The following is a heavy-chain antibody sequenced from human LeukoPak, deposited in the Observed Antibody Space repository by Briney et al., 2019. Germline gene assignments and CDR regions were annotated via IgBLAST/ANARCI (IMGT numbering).Heavy chain of an antibody. Sequence: ASVKVSCKASGGNFSTYAISWVRQAPGQGLEWMGEIIPMFGTANYAQKFQGRVTITTDESTSTAYLELSSLRSEDTAVYYCTISVVVPAPMGGLPDYWGQGTLVTVSS. CDR2: IIPMFGTA. CDR1: GGNFSTYA. D-gene: IGHD2-2*01. CDR3: TISVVVPAPMGGLPDY. J-gene: IGHJ4*02. V-gene: IGHV1-69*05.